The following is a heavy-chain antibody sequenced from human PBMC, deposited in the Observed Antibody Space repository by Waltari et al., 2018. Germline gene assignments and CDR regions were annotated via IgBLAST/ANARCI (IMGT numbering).Heavy chain of an antibody. Sequence: QVQLVQSGAEVKKPGSSVKVSCKASGGTFSTYTISWVRQAPGQGLEWMGRIVPILGPANYEQKCQGRLTITADKSTSTADMELSSLRSEDTAVYYCAFAGVTTYSGSLDSWGQGTLVTVSS. V-gene: IGHV1-69*08. J-gene: IGHJ4*02. CDR3: AFAGVTTYSGSLDS. D-gene: IGHD1-26*01. CDR2: IVPILGPA. CDR1: GGTFSTYT.